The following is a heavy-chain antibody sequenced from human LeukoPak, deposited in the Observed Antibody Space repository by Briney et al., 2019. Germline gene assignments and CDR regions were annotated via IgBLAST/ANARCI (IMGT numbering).Heavy chain of an antibody. CDR3: AKASTRSFSSGYYGDAFDI. J-gene: IGHJ3*02. V-gene: IGHV3-23*01. D-gene: IGHD6-19*01. CDR1: GFTFSDYG. Sequence: PGGSLRLSCAASGFTFSDYGMSWVRQAPGKGLEWVSALSGSGDSTYYADSVKGRFTISRDNAKNSLYLQMNSLRAEDTALYYCAKASTRSFSSGYYGDAFDIWGQGTMVSVSS. CDR2: LSGSGDST.